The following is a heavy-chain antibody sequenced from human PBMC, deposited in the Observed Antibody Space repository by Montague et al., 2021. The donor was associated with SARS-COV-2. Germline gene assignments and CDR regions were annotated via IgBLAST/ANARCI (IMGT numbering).Heavy chain of an antibody. CDR3: AKNRKDYRTGQTLWGFDY. CDR2: FYGGGARA. V-gene: IGHV3-23*03. D-gene: IGHD3/OR15-3a*01. Sequence: SLRLSCAASGFSFSDYAMHWVRQAPGKGLEWVSVFYGGGARAHYADSVGGRFTISRDESKNTLYLQMNSLRAEDTAVYYCAKNRKDYRTGQTLWGFDYWGQGTLVTVSS. CDR1: GFSFSDYA. J-gene: IGHJ4*02.